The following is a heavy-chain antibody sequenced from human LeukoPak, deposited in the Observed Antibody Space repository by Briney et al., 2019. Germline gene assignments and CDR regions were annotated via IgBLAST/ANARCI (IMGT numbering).Heavy chain of an antibody. V-gene: IGHV3-48*03. CDR3: ARVGAYAAVNC. D-gene: IGHD3-16*01. Sequence: GGSLRLSCAASGFPFNTYEMNWARQAPGKGLEWVSYISSSGSTIYYADSVKGRFTISRDNAKNSLYLQMNSLRAEDTGVYYCARVGAYAAVNCSGQGTRVTVSS. J-gene: IGHJ4*02. CDR2: ISSSGSTI. CDR1: GFPFNTYE.